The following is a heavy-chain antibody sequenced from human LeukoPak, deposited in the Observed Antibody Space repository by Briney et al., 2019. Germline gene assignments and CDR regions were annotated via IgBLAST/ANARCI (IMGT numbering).Heavy chain of an antibody. CDR2: ISGSGGST. Sequence: PGGTLRLSCAASGFPFSSYAMSWVRQAPGKGLEWVSAISGSGGSTYYADSVKGRFTNSRDNSKNTLYLQMNSLRAEDTAVYYCAKADWEDYYGSGSYYQTWGQGTLVTVSS. CDR3: AKADWEDYYGSGSYYQT. V-gene: IGHV3-23*01. D-gene: IGHD3-10*01. J-gene: IGHJ5*02. CDR1: GFPFSSYA.